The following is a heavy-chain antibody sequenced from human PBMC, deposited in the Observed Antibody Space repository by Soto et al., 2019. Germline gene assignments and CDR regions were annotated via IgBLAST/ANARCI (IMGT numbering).Heavy chain of an antibody. CDR2: ISAYNGNT. Sequence: VKVSCKASGYTFTSYGISWVRQAPGQGLEWMGWISAYNGNTNYAQKLQGRVTMTTDTSTSTAYMELRSLRSDDTAVYYCARDRPLLLRYFDWPDYYYYGMDVWGQGTTVTVSS. CDR3: ARDRPLLLRYFDWPDYYYYGMDV. J-gene: IGHJ6*02. D-gene: IGHD3-9*01. CDR1: GYTFTSYG. V-gene: IGHV1-18*01.